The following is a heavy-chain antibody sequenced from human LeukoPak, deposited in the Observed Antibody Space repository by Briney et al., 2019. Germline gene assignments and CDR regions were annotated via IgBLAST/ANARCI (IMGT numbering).Heavy chain of an antibody. D-gene: IGHD2-2*01. CDR2: INPNSGGT. CDR1: GYTFTGYY. V-gene: IGHV1-2*02. Sequence: GASVKVSCKASGYTFTGYYMHWVRQAPGQGLEWMGWINPNSGGTNYAQKFQGRVTMTRDTSISTAYMGLSRLRSDDTAVYCCARVSGIVVVPAAIGTGYWGQGTLVTVSS. CDR3: ARVSGIVVVPAAIGTGY. J-gene: IGHJ4*02.